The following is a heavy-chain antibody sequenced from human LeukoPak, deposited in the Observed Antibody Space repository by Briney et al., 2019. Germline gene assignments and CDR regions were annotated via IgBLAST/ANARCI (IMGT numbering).Heavy chain of an antibody. V-gene: IGHV1-8*01. D-gene: IGHD6-19*01. CDR2: MNPNSGNT. CDR3: ARVGSVAGTEFDY. Sequence: ASVKVSCKASGYTFTSYDINWVRQATGRGLERMGWMNPNSGNTGYAQKFQGRVTMTRNTSISTAYMELSSLRSEDTAVYYCARVGSVAGTEFDYWGQGTLVTVSS. J-gene: IGHJ4*02. CDR1: GYTFTSYD.